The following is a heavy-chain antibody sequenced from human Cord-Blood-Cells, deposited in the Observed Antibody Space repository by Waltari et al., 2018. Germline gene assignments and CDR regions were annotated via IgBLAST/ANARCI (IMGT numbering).Heavy chain of an antibody. V-gene: IGHV4-38-2*02. CDR2: IYHSGST. D-gene: IGHD6-6*01. J-gene: IGHJ3*02. CDR3: AREYRPSIAARKGGHDAFDI. Sequence: QVQLQESGPGLVKPSETLSLTCTVSGYSIRSGYYWGWIRQPPGKGLEWIGSIYHSGSTYYNPSLKSRVTISVDTSKNQFSLKLSSVTAADTAVYYCAREYRPSIAARKGGHDAFDIWGQGTMVTVSS. CDR1: GYSIRSGYY.